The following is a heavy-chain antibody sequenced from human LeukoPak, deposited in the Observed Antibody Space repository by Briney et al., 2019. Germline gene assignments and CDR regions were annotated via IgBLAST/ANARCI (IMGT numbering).Heavy chain of an antibody. J-gene: IGHJ4*02. CDR3: ARRRIAAIDY. V-gene: IGHV4-39*01. D-gene: IGHD6-13*01. Sequence: SETLSLTCTVSGGXISSSSYYWDWIRQPPGKGLEWIGTIFYSGTTSYSPSPKSRVTISVDTSRNQFSLKLNSVTAADTAIYYCARRRIAAIDYWGQGTLVTVSS. CDR1: GGXISSSSYY. CDR2: IFYSGTT.